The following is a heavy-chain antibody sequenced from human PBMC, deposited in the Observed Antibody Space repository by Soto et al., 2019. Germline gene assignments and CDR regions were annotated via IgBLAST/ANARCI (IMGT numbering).Heavy chain of an antibody. CDR2: IYYSGNT. V-gene: IGHV4-30-4*01. J-gene: IGHJ5*01. CDR3: ARGRYCLTGRCFPNWFDS. Sequence: TLSLTCSVSGGSISSGYYYWSWIRQPPGKGLEWIGNIYYSGNTYYNPSLKSRLIISIDTSKNQFSLKVGSVTAADTAVYFCARGRYCLTGRCFPNWFDSWGQGALVTVSS. D-gene: IGHD7-27*01. CDR1: GGSISSGYYY.